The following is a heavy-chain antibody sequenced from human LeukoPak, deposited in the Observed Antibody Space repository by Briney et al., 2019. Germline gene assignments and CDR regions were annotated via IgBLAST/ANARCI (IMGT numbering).Heavy chain of an antibody. J-gene: IGHJ4*02. CDR2: IYYSGST. CDR1: GGSISSSSYY. V-gene: IGHV4-39*07. CDR3: SRSQPLRGRSLQSTYYFDY. D-gene: IGHD1-1*01. Sequence: KSSETLSLTCTVSGGSISSSSYYWGWLRQPPGTGLEWIGSIYYSGSTYYNPSLKSRVTISVDTSKNQFSLKLSSVTAADTAVYYCSRSQPLRGRSLQSTYYFDYWGQGTLVTVSS.